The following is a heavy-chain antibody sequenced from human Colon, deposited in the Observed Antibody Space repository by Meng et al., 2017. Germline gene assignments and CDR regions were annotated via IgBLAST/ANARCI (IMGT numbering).Heavy chain of an antibody. Sequence: QWRLQAAGRVLVKPPETLCVTLAVSGCSISTSGWWSWVRQPPGKGLEWIGETSHSGSTNYSPSLKSRVTISQDKSKSQLSLKLNSVTAADTAVYYCASSDYYRSDYWGQGTLVTSPQ. D-gene: IGHD3-22*01. CDR1: GCSISTSGW. CDR3: ASSDYYRSDY. J-gene: IGHJ4*02. CDR2: TSHSGST. V-gene: IGHV4-4*03.